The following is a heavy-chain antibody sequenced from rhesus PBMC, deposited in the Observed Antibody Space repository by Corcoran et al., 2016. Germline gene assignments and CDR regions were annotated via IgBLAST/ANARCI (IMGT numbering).Heavy chain of an antibody. V-gene: IGHV2-95*01. CDR1: GFSVSTSGTG. J-gene: IGHJ5-1*01. CDR2: IYGNDSK. D-gene: IGHD6-13*01. CDR3: ARVRGTWSSYRFDV. Sequence: QVTLKESGPALVKPTQTLTLTCTFSGFSVSTSGTGVGWIRQPPGKALEWLASIYGNDSKYYSTSLKSRLTISKDTSKNQVVLTMTNMDPVDTATYYCARVRGTWSSYRFDVWGPGVLVTVSS.